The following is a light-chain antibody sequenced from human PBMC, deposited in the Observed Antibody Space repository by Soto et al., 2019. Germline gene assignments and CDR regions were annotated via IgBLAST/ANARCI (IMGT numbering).Light chain of an antibody. V-gene: IGKV3-15*01. CDR2: DTS. Sequence: EIVMTQSPATLSVSPGERATLSCRASQSVTSNLAWYEQRPGQAPRLLIYDTSTRATGIPARISGSGSGTEFTLTISNLQPEDVATYYCQKYNTAPLTFGGGTKVDIK. CDR3: QKYNTAPLT. CDR1: QSVTSN. J-gene: IGKJ4*01.